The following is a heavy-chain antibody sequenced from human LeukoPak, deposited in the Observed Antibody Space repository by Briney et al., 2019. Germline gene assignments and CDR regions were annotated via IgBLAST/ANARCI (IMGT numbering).Heavy chain of an antibody. J-gene: IGHJ1*01. V-gene: IGHV3-7*02. CDR3: ARGRFGSC. CDR1: GFTFSTYW. CDR2: IKQDGSEK. D-gene: IGHD6-13*01. Sequence: GGSLRLSCAASGFTFSTYWMSWVRQAPGKGLEWVANIKQDGSEKYYLDSVKGRLTISRDNAKNSLYLQMNSLRAEDMAVYYCARGRFGSCWGQGTLVTVSS.